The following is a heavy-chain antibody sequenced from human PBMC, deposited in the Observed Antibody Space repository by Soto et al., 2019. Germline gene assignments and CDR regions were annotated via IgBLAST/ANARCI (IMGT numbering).Heavy chain of an antibody. Sequence: QITLKESGPTLVKPTQTLTLTCTFSGFSLSTSGVGVGWIRQPPGKALEWLALFYWDDDKRYSPSLKSSLTITTSICRNEVVPTITNMDPVDTATYYCARTYYDSSGLDYWGQGTLVPVSS. CDR3: ARTYYDSSGLDY. CDR2: FYWDDDK. D-gene: IGHD3-22*01. V-gene: IGHV2-5*02. J-gene: IGHJ4*02. CDR1: GFSLSTSGVG.